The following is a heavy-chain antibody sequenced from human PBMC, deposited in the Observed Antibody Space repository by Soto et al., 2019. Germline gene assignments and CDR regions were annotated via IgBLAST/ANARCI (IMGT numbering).Heavy chain of an antibody. Sequence: PSETLSLTCTVSGGSINTFYWSWVWQPAGKGLEWIGRIFSSGSTGFNPSLESRVAMSVDTSKNHFSLNLSSVTAADMAVYYCAREGSYSAYNFAHGIQLWSFDFWGQGALVTVSS. CDR1: GGSINTFY. J-gene: IGHJ4*02. CDR2: IFSSGST. D-gene: IGHD5-12*01. CDR3: AREGSYSAYNFAHGIQLWSFDF. V-gene: IGHV4-4*07.